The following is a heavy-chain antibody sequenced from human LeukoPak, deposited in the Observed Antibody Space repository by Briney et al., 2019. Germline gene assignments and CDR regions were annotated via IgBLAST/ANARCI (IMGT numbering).Heavy chain of an antibody. J-gene: IGHJ5*02. CDR1: YXFSGXY. D-gene: IGHD3-10*01. V-gene: IGHV1-2*02. CDR3: ARPLRVTMIRGAAFRASSDFDP. Sequence: YXFSGXYIHWVRQAPGQGLEWMGWINPNNGGTKYAQRFQDRVTMTRDTSISTAYMEVSRLRYDDTAVYYCARPLRVTMIRGAAFRASSDFDPWGQGTLVTVSS. CDR2: INPNNGGT.